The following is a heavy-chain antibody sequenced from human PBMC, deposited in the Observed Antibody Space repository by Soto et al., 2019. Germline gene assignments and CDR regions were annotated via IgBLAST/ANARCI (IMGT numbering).Heavy chain of an antibody. V-gene: IGHV3-33*01. J-gene: IGHJ6*02. Sequence: QVHLVESGGGVVQPGTSLRLSCAASGFTFSVYGMHWVRQAPGKGLEWVALIWYDGGKKYYVDSLMGRFTISRDNSKNTLYLQLNSLRDEDTAVYYCARDFYGGNYYSAMYVWGQGTKVTGSS. CDR3: ARDFYGGNYYSAMYV. D-gene: IGHD4-17*01. CDR2: IWYDGGKK. CDR1: GFTFSVYG.